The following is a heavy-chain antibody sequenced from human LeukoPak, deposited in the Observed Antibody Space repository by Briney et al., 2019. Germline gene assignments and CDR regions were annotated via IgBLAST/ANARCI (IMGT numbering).Heavy chain of an antibody. J-gene: IGHJ4*02. CDR3: ARGRGLYGSGTYYDY. CDR2: IKQDGSEK. Sequence: GGSLRLSCAASGFTFSSYWMSWVRQAPGKGLEWVANIKQDGSEKYYVDSVKGRFTISRDNAKNSLYLQMNSLRAEDTAVYYCARGRGLYGSGTYYDYWGQGTLVTVSS. D-gene: IGHD3-10*01. V-gene: IGHV3-7*01. CDR1: GFTFSSYW.